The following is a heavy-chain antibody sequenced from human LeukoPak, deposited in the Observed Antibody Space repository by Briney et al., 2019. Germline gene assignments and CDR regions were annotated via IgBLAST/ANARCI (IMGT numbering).Heavy chain of an antibody. CDR1: GYTFTGYY. V-gene: IGHV1-8*02. D-gene: IGHD3-10*01. CDR2: MNPNSGNT. J-gene: IGHJ3*02. Sequence: ASVKVSCKASGYTFTGYYMHWVRQAPGQGLEWMGWMNPNSGNTGYAQKFQGRVTMTRNTSISTAYMELSSLRSEDTAVYYCAREGPGGDAFDIWGQGTMVTVSS. CDR3: AREGPGGDAFDI.